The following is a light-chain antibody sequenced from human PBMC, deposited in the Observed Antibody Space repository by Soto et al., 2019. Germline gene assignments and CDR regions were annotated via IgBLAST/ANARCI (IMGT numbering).Light chain of an antibody. CDR1: SSDVGAYNH. Sequence: QSALTQPASVSGSPGQSITISCTGTSSDVGAYNHVSWYQQHPGKAPKLMIYEVSNRPSGVSTRFSGSKSGNTASLTISGLQAEDEADYYCNAYTTSSTRVFGGGTKLTVL. CDR3: NAYTTSSTRV. CDR2: EVS. J-gene: IGLJ3*02. V-gene: IGLV2-14*01.